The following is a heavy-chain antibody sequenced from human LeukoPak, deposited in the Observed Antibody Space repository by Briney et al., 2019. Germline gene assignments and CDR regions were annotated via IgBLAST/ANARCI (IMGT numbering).Heavy chain of an antibody. CDR1: GVTLSSYA. CDR3: AKENPVGGTNYFDY. J-gene: IGHJ4*02. Sequence: GGSLRLSCAASGVTLSSYAMSWARQAPGKGLEWVSGISSSGSGGNTYYADSVKGRFTISRDNSKNTLYLQMNTLRAEDRAVYYCAKENPVGGTNYFDYWGQGTLVTVAS. V-gene: IGHV3-23*01. CDR2: ISSSGSGGNT. D-gene: IGHD1-26*01.